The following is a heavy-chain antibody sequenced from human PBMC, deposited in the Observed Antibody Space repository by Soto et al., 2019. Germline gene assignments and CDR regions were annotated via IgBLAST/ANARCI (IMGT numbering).Heavy chain of an antibody. J-gene: IGHJ4*02. CDR2: ISSNGENT. CDR1: GFTFSSYA. V-gene: IGHV3-64*01. Sequence: EVQLVESGGGLVQPGGSLRLSCAASGFTFSSYAMYWVRQAPGKGLEYVSAISSNGENTYYANSVKGRFTISRDNSKNTLYLQMGILIAEDMAVYYGAGGGVGVEVVIAVRFDFWGQGPLVTVSS. CDR3: AGGGVGVEVVIAVRFDF. D-gene: IGHD2-15*01.